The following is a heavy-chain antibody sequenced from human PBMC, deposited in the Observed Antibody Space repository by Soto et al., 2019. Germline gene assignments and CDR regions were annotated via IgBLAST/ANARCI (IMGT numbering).Heavy chain of an antibody. J-gene: IGHJ4*02. Sequence: EVQLVQSGGGLVQPGGSLRLSCAASGFRFSDYWIHWVRQTPGKGLEWVSRIKTDGSSTDYADPVKGRFTISRDNAKSTLYLQMNSLSAEDTAVYYCAKREGNTYGLFHWGQGTLVTVSS. V-gene: IGHV3-74*01. CDR2: IKTDGSST. D-gene: IGHD5-18*01. CDR3: AKREGNTYGLFH. CDR1: GFRFSDYW.